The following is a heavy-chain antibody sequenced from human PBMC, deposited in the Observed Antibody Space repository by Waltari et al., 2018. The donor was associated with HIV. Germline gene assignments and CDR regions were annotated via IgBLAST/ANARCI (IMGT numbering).Heavy chain of an antibody. D-gene: IGHD6-19*01. CDR3: ARGWYIDY. V-gene: IGHV4-38-2*01. CDR2: VHQSGRA. Sequence: LQESGPGLVKPSETLSLPCSVCAYSIGHGFYWCWIRPPPGEGLEWIATVHQSGRAYYRPSLKSRVTISMDTSRNQFSLKMNSVTAADTAVYYCARGWYIDYWGQGTLVTVSS. CDR1: AYSIGHGFY. J-gene: IGHJ4*02.